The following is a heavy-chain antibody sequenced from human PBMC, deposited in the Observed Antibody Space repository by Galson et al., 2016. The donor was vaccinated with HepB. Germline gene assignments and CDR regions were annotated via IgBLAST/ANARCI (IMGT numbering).Heavy chain of an antibody. J-gene: IGHJ4*02. CDR1: GFIFSNYG. D-gene: IGHD1/OR15-1a*01. V-gene: IGHV3-23*01. CDR3: AKLEGNNVAY. Sequence: SLRLSCAASGFIFSNYGMSWVRQAPGKGLEWVSAISGGGGSTYYADSVKDRFTISRDNSKNTLYLQMNSLRVEDTALYYCAKLEGNNVAYWGQGTMVTVSS. CDR2: ISGGGGST.